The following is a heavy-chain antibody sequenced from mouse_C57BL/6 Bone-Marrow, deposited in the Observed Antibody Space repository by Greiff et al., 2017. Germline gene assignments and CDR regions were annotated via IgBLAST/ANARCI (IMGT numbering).Heavy chain of an antibody. D-gene: IGHD1-1*01. V-gene: IGHV5-6*01. CDR2: ISSGGSYT. J-gene: IGHJ4*01. CDR1: GFTFSSYG. CDR3: ATPYYYGSSYVRDY. Sequence: EVQLVESGGDLVKPGGSLKLSCAASGFTFSSYGMSWVRQTPDKRLEWVATISSGGSYTYYPDSVKGRFTISRDNAKNTLYLQMSSLKSEDTAMYYCATPYYYGSSYVRDYWGQGTSVTVSS.